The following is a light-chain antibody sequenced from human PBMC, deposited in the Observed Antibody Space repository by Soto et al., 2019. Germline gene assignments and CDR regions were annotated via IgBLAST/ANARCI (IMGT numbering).Light chain of an antibody. V-gene: IGLV2-14*03. CDR2: DVS. Sequence: QSALTQPASVSGSPGQSIAISCTGTSSDVGAYNSVSWYQHHPGRAPKLMIHDVSDRPSGVSNRCSGSKSGNTASLTISGLQAEDEADYYCSSYTSSRTYVFGTGTKVTVL. J-gene: IGLJ1*01. CDR3: SSYTSSRTYV. CDR1: SSDVGAYNS.